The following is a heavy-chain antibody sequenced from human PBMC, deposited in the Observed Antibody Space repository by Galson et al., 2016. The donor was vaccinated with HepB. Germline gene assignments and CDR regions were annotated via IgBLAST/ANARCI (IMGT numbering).Heavy chain of an antibody. CDR1: GFIFSSYG. D-gene: IGHD4-17*01. Sequence: SLRLSCAASGFIFSSYGIHWVRQAPGKGLEWVAVIWYVGSNKYYSDSVKGRFTISRDNSKNTLYLQMNSLRAEDTAVYYCARDPTTVTTLPHSPGYYYYMAVWGKGTTVTVSS. J-gene: IGHJ6*03. V-gene: IGHV3-33*01. CDR2: IWYVGSNK. CDR3: ARDPTTVTTLPHSPGYYYYMAV.